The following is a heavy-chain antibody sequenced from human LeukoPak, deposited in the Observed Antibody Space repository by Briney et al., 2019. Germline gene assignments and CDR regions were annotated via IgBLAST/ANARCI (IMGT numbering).Heavy chain of an antibody. V-gene: IGHV1-18*01. J-gene: IGHJ4*02. CDR2: ISAYNGNT. CDR3: ARGGDGDILTGLVFDY. Sequence: ASVKVSCKASGYTFTSYGISWVRQAPGQGLEWMGWISAYNGNTNYAQKLQGRVTMTTDTSTSTAYMELRSLRSDDTAAYYCARGGDGDILTGLVFDYWGQGTLVTVSS. D-gene: IGHD3-9*01. CDR1: GYTFTSYG.